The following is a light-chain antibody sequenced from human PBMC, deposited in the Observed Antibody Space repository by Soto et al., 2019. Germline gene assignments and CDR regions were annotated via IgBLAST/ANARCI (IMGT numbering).Light chain of an antibody. CDR2: WAS. CDR3: QQYESTPPT. CDR1: QSVLYSSNNKNY. J-gene: IGKJ2*01. V-gene: IGKV4-1*01. Sequence: DIVMTQSPDSLAVSLGERATINCKSSQSVLYSSNNKNYLAWYQQRPGQPPKLLIYWASTRESGVPDRFSGRGSGTDFTLTITCLKAEDVAVYYCQQYESTPPTFGQGTKVEIK.